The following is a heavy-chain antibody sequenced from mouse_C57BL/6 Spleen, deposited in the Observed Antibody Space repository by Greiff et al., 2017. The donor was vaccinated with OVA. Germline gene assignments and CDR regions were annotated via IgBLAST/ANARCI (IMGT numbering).Heavy chain of an antibody. Sequence: VQLKHSGPELVKPGASVKISCKASGYTFTDYYMNWVKQSHGKSLEWIGDINPNNGGTSYNQKFKGKATLTVDKSSSTAYMELRSLTSEDSAVYYCARNYGSSSYAMDYWGQGTSVTVSS. CDR1: GYTFTDYY. CDR3: ARNYGSSSYAMDY. CDR2: INPNNGGT. V-gene: IGHV1-26*01. J-gene: IGHJ4*01. D-gene: IGHD1-1*01.